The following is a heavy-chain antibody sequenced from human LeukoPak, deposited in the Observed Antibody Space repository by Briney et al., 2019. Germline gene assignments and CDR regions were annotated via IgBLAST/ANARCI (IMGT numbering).Heavy chain of an antibody. J-gene: IGHJ6*02. Sequence: PGGSLRLSCAASGFTFSSYSMNWVRQAPEKGLEWVSYISSSSSTIYYADSVKGRFTISRDNAKNSLYLQMNSLRAEDTAVYYCARDSSGWSFYYYGMDVWGQGTTVTVSS. CDR1: GFTFSSYS. V-gene: IGHV3-48*01. D-gene: IGHD6-19*01. CDR3: ARDSSGWSFYYYGMDV. CDR2: ISSSSSTI.